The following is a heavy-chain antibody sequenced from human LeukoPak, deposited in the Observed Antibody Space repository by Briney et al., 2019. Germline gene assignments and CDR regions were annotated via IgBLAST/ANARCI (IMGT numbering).Heavy chain of an antibody. CDR3: ATDYYDSRGGRGYAFDI. Sequence: ASVKVSCKASGYTFTSYCTHWVRQAPGQGLEWMGIINPSGGSTSYAQKFQGRVTMTRDTSTSTVYMELSSLRSEDTAVYYCATDYYDSRGGRGYAFDIWGQGTMVTVSS. V-gene: IGHV1-46*01. CDR1: GYTFTSYC. CDR2: INPSGGST. J-gene: IGHJ3*02. D-gene: IGHD3-22*01.